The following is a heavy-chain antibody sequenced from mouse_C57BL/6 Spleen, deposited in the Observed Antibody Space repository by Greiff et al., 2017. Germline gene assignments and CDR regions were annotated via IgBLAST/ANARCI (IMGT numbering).Heavy chain of an antibody. V-gene: IGHV7-3*01. J-gene: IGHJ4*01. CDR3: ARYIRAMDY. Sequence: EVILVESGGGLVQPGGSLSLSCAASGFTFTDYYMRWVRQPPGQALEWLGFIRNKANGYTTEYSASVKGRFTIYRDTSQSILYLQMNSLRAEDSATYYCARYIRAMDYWGQGTSVTVSS. CDR1: GFTFTDYY. CDR2: IRNKANGYTT.